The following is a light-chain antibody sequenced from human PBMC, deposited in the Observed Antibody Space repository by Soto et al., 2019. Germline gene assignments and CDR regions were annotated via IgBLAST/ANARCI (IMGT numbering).Light chain of an antibody. J-gene: IGKJ5*01. Sequence: DIQMTQSPSSLSASVGDRVTITCRASQSISSYLNWYQQKPGKAPKLLIYAASILQSGVPSRFSGSGSGTDFTLTISSRQPEDFATYYCQQSYSTPPIAFGQGTRLEIK. CDR2: AAS. CDR3: QQSYSTPPIA. V-gene: IGKV1-39*01. CDR1: QSISSY.